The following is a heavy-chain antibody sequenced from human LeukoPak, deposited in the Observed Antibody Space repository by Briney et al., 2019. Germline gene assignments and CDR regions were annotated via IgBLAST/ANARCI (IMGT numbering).Heavy chain of an antibody. J-gene: IGHJ6*02. Sequence: GGSLRLSCAASGVTFSSYAMSWVRQAPGKGLEWVSVISGSGGSTFYADSVKGRFTISRDNSKDTLYLQMNSLRDEDTAVYYCAKSYYDASNYGMDVWGQGTTVTVSS. CDR1: GVTFSSYA. CDR3: AKSYYDASNYGMDV. D-gene: IGHD1-26*01. V-gene: IGHV3-23*01. CDR2: ISGSGGST.